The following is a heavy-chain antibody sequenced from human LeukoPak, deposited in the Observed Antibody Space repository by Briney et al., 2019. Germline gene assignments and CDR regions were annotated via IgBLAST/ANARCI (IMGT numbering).Heavy chain of an antibody. D-gene: IGHD2-2*01. V-gene: IGHV1-18*01. CDR2: ISAYSGNT. J-gene: IGHJ6*02. Sequence: ASVKVSCKASGYTFTSYGISCVRQAPGQGLEWMGWISAYSGNTNYAQKLQGRVTMTTDTSTSTAYMEVRSLRSDDTAVYYCARDHDQMRSFYGMDVWGQGTTVTVSS. CDR3: ARDHDQMRSFYGMDV. CDR1: GYTFTSYG.